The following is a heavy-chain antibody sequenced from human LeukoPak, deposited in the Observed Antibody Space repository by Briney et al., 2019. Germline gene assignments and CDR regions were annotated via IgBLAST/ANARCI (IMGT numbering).Heavy chain of an antibody. J-gene: IGHJ4*02. CDR2: IIPIFGTA. D-gene: IGHD1-26*01. CDR3: ARVVYSGSYFDY. Sequence: ASVKVSCKASGGTFSSYAISWVRQAPGQGLEWMGRIIPIFGTANYAQKFQGRVTITADKSTSTAYMELSSLRSEDTAVYYCARVVYSGSYFDYWGQGTLVTVSS. CDR1: GGTFSSYA. V-gene: IGHV1-69*06.